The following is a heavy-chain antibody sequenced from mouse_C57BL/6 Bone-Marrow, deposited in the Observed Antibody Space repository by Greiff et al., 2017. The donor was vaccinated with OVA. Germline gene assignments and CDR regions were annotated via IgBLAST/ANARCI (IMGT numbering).Heavy chain of an antibody. J-gene: IGHJ1*03. CDR2: IDPETGGT. CDR3: TRGAYWYFDV. CDR1: GYTFTDYE. V-gene: IGHV1-15*01. Sequence: QVQLKQSGAELVRPGASVTLSCKASGYTFTDYEMHWVKQTPVHGLEWIGAIDPETGGTAYNQKFKGKAILTADKSSSTAYMELRSLTSEDSAVYYCTRGAYWYFDVWGTGTTVTVSS.